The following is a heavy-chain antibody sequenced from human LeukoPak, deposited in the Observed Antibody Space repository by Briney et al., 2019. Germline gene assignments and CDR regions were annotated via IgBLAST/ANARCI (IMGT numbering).Heavy chain of an antibody. CDR2: IYYSGST. CDR1: GGSISSYY. V-gene: IGHV4-59*06. D-gene: IGHD2-2*01. Sequence: SETLSLTCTVSGGSISSYYWSWIRQHPGKGLEWIGYIYYSGSTYYNPSLKSRVTISVDTSKNQFSLKLSSVTAADTAVYYCARGRGSTSWDFDLWGRGTLVTVSS. J-gene: IGHJ2*01. CDR3: ARGRGSTSWDFDL.